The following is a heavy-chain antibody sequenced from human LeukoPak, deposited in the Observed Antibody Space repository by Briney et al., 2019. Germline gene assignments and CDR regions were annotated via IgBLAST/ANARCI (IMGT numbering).Heavy chain of an antibody. V-gene: IGHV3-48*04. CDR3: ARGSGSRIDF. J-gene: IGHJ4*02. Sequence: GGSLRLPCADSRFTFSSYGMNWVRQAPGKGLQWVSYISTSSSTIYYADSVKGRFTISRDNAKSSLYLQMNSLRPEDTAVYYCARGSGSRIDFWGQGTLVTVSS. CDR2: ISTSSSTI. CDR1: RFTFSSYG. D-gene: IGHD1-26*01.